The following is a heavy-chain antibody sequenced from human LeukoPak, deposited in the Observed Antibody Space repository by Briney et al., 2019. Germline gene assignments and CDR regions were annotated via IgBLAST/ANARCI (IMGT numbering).Heavy chain of an antibody. Sequence: SGTLSLTCAVSGGSMSSSNWWSWVRQPPGKGLEWIGEIYHSGSTNYNPSLKSRVTISVDKSKNQFSLKLSSVTAADTAVYYCARIVAVPAAYQFFDYWGQGTLVTVSS. J-gene: IGHJ4*02. CDR2: IYHSGST. D-gene: IGHD2-2*01. CDR3: ARIVAVPAAYQFFDY. V-gene: IGHV4-4*02. CDR1: GGSMSSSNW.